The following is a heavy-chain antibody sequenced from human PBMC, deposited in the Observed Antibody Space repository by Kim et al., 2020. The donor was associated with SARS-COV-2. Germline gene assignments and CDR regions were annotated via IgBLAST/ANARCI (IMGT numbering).Heavy chain of an antibody. V-gene: IGHV4-30-2*01. CDR3: ARVLRDYGDYWGNWFDP. CDR2: IYHSGST. CDR1: GGSISSGGYP. J-gene: IGHJ5*02. D-gene: IGHD4-17*01. Sequence: SETLSLTCAVSGGSISSGGYPRSWIRQPPGKGLEWIGYIYHSGSTYYNPSLKSRVTISVDRSKNQFSLKLSSVTVADTAVYYCARVLRDYGDYWGNWFDP.